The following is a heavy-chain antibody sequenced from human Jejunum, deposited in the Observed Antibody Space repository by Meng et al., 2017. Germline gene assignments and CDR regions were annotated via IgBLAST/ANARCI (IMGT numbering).Heavy chain of an antibody. CDR2: INLTSDFI. D-gene: IGHD3-16*01. CDR3: ARDPRGSFDF. Sequence: LKISCVASGFTFSNYEMDWVRQAPGKGLEWVSYINLTSDFIGYADSVKGRFTISRDNAKNSLYLQMSSLRVEDTAIYYCARDPRGSFDFLGQGTLVTVSS. V-gene: IGHV3-48*03. J-gene: IGHJ4*02. CDR1: GFTFSNYE.